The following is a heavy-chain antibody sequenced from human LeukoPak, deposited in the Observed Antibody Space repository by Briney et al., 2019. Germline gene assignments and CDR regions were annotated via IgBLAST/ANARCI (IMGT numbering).Heavy chain of an antibody. CDR3: ARGPGTWYYY. V-gene: IGHV4-34*01. D-gene: IGHD6-13*01. CDR1: GGSFSGYY. Sequence: SETLSLTCAVYGGSFSGYYWSWIRQPPDKGLEWIGEINHSGSTNYNPSLKSRVTISIDTSKNQFSLKLSSVTAADTAVYYCARGPGTWYYYWGQGTLVTVSS. J-gene: IGHJ4*02. CDR2: INHSGST.